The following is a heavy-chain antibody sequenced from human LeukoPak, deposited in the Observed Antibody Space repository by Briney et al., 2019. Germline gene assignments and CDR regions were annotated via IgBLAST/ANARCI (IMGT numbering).Heavy chain of an antibody. J-gene: IGHJ4*02. CDR3: STRGRSSGWYGDNDY. Sequence: PGGSLRLSCAAAGFTFSNAWMNWVRQAPGKGLEWVGRIKSKTDGGTTDYAAPVKGRFTISRDDSKNTLYLQMNSLKTEDTAVYYCSTRGRSSGWYGDNDYWGQGTLVTVSS. CDR1: GFTFSNAW. D-gene: IGHD6-19*01. CDR2: IKSKTDGGTT. V-gene: IGHV3-15*07.